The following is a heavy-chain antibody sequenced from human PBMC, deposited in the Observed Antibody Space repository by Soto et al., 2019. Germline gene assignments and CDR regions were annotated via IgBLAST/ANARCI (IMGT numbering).Heavy chain of an antibody. D-gene: IGHD3-10*01. CDR3: ARCSRELNLGY. V-gene: IGHV3-13*04. CDR1: GFTFSSYA. J-gene: IGHJ4*02. Sequence: EVPLVESGGGLVQPGGSLRLSCAASGFTFSSYAMHWVRQATGKGLEWVSANVTAGDTYNPGSVKGRLTISRENAKNSLNLQMNSLRAGDTAVYFCARCSRELNLGYWGPGTLVTVFS. CDR2: NVTAGDT.